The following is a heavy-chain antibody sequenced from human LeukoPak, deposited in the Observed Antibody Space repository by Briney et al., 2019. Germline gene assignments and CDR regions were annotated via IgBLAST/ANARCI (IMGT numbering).Heavy chain of an antibody. CDR2: ISYDGSNK. D-gene: IGHD3-10*01. V-gene: IGHV3-30*18. CDR3: AKAVTSDYHSLYYNYYMDV. J-gene: IGHJ6*03. Sequence: GGSLRLSCAASGFIFSNFGMHWVRQAPGKGLEWVAVISYDGSNKYFGDSVKGRFTISRDNSKNTLYLQMDSLRAEDTAIYYCAKAVTSDYHSLYYNYYMDVWGKGTTVTVSS. CDR1: GFIFSNFG.